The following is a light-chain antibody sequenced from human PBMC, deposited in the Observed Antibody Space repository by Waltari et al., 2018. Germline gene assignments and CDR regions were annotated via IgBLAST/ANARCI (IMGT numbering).Light chain of an antibody. CDR1: QGITNW. CDR2: KAS. J-gene: IGKJ1*01. CDR3: QQFDNYWT. Sequence: DIQMTQYPATLSASVGDRVTITCPASQGITNWLAWYQQKPGKAPNLLIYKASNLESGVPSRFSGSGSGTEFTLTISSLQPDDFATYYCQQFDNYWTFGQGTKVEIK. V-gene: IGKV1-5*03.